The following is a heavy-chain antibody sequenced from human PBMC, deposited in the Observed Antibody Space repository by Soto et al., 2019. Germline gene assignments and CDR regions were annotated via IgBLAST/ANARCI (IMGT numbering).Heavy chain of an antibody. CDR2: ISDSGDIT. CDR3: AKQWVTSITDRPPRFDY. Sequence: GARRIPCAACDSSFRTYAMTWVREAPGRGLQWVATISDSGDITYYADSVKVRFTISRDNSRNTLYLQMNNLRAEDTALYYCAKQWVTSITDRPPRFDYWARGTLVTVYS. CDR1: DSSFRTYA. D-gene: IGHD6-6*01. J-gene: IGHJ4*02. V-gene: IGHV3-23*01.